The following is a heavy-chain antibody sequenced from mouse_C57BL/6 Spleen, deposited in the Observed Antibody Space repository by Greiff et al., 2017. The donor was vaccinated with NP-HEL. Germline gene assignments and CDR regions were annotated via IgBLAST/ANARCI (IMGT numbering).Heavy chain of an antibody. V-gene: IGHV1-55*01. J-gene: IGHJ4*01. Sequence: QVQLKQPGAELVKPGTSVKMSCKASGYTFTSYWITWVKQRPGQGLEWIGDIYPGSGSTNYSGKFKSKATLTVDTSSSTAYMQLFSLTSEDSAVYYCTRRGYSNYVGYSMDFWGQGTSVTVSS. CDR1: GYTFTSYW. D-gene: IGHD2-5*01. CDR2: IYPGSGST. CDR3: TRRGYSNYVGYSMDF.